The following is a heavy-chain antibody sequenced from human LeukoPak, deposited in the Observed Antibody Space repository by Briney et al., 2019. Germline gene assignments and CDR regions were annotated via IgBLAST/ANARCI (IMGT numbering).Heavy chain of an antibody. CDR3: AKGIGSTMIRGVICPDY. D-gene: IGHD3-10*01. CDR1: GFTFSSYG. J-gene: IGHJ4*02. CDR2: IRHDGGNK. Sequence: GGSLRLSCAASGFTFSSYGMHWVRQAPGKGLEWVAFIRHDGGNKYFPDSVKGRFTISRDNSKNTLYLQMNSLRAGDTAVYYCAKGIGSTMIRGVICPDYWGQGTLVTVSS. V-gene: IGHV3-30*02.